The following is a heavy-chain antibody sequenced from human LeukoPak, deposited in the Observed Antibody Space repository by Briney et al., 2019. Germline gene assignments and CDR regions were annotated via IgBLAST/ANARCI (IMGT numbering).Heavy chain of an antibody. CDR3: ARQFESLRSVAYDL. J-gene: IGHJ3*01. CDR1: GGSITNYY. Sequence: SETLSLTCSVAGGSITNYYWTWIRQSPEKGLEWLGYIHYTGNTNYNPSLKSRIAISVDASKNHSSLRLRSVTAADTAMYYCARQFESLRSVAYDLWGQGAMVIVAS. CDR2: IHYTGNT. D-gene: IGHD4-17*01. V-gene: IGHV4-59*01.